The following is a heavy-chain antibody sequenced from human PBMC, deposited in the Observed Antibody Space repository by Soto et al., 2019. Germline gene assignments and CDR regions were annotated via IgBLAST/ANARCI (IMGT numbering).Heavy chain of an antibody. D-gene: IGHD6-13*01. Sequence: SGPTLVNPTQTLTLTCSFSGFSLTSMGLCVNWVRQSPGKALEWLAFIDWNDDKHYSTSLKTRLTVSMDTSKNQAVLTMTNMDPVDTRTYYCARMRVMHWPDSTPENLIDYWGQRNLVTVSS. CDR3: ARMRVMHWPDSTPENLIDY. V-gene: IGHV2-70*19. J-gene: IGHJ4*02. CDR2: IDWNDDK. CDR1: GFSLTSMGLC.